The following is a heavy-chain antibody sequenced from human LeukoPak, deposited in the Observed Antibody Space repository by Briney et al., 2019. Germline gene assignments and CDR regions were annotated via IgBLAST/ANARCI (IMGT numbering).Heavy chain of an antibody. CDR2: ISSSGSTI. J-gene: IGHJ3*02. CDR3: ARGAHFYDSSGDWDDGGEAFDI. D-gene: IGHD3-22*01. CDR1: GFTFSSYW. V-gene: IGHV3-48*04. Sequence: GGSLRLSCAASGFTFSSYWMNWIRQAPGKGLEWVSYISSSGSTIYYADSVRGRFTISRDNAKNSLYLQMNSLRAEDTAVYYCARGAHFYDSSGDWDDGGEAFDIWGQGTMVTVSS.